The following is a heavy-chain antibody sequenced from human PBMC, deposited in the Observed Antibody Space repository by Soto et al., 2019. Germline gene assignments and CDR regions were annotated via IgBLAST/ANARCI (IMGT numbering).Heavy chain of an antibody. D-gene: IGHD1-26*01. Sequence: SETLSLTCAVYGGSFSDDYWTWIRQPPGRGLEWIGEINRGGGTTYNPSLESRVTISADTSKNQFSLKLTSVTAADTAVYYCARGPYSRGVGATNPSHWGQGTLVTVSS. CDR1: GGSFSDDY. CDR2: INRGGGT. CDR3: ARGPYSRGVGATNPSH. J-gene: IGHJ4*02. V-gene: IGHV4-34*01.